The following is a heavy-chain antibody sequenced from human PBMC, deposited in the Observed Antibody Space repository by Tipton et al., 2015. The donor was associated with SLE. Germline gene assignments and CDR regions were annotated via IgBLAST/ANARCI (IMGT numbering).Heavy chain of an antibody. Sequence: RSLRLSCAASGFTFDDYAMHWVRQAPGKGLEWVSGISWNSGSIGSADSVKGRFTIPRDNAKNSLYLQMNSLRAEDTALYYCAKGRIAAWYFDLWGRGTLVTVSS. CDR1: GFTFDDYA. CDR2: ISWNSGSI. J-gene: IGHJ2*01. V-gene: IGHV3-9*01. D-gene: IGHD6-6*01. CDR3: AKGRIAAWYFDL.